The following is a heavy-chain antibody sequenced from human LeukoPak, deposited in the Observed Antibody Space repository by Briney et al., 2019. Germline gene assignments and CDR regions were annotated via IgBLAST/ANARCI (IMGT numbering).Heavy chain of an antibody. CDR2: ISGSGGST. Sequence: GGSLRLSCAASGFTFSSYAMSWVRQAPGKGLEWVSAISGSGGSTYYADSVKGRFTISRDNSKNTLYLQMNSLRAEDTAVYYRVCGRMSIPAAIDPYYYGMDVWGQGTTVTVSS. CDR1: GFTFSSYA. CDR3: VCGRMSIPAAIDPYYYGMDV. D-gene: IGHD2-2*02. V-gene: IGHV3-23*01. J-gene: IGHJ6*02.